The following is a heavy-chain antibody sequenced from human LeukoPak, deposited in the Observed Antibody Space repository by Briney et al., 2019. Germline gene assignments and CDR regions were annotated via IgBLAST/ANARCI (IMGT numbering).Heavy chain of an antibody. CDR2: ISYDGSNK. Sequence: GRSLRLSCAASGFTFSSYAMHWVRQAPGKGLEWVAVISYDGSNKYYADSVKGRFTISRDNSKNTLYLQMNSLRAEDTAVYYCAREGGTYYDFWSGNKTLPRWFDPWGQGTLVTVSP. V-gene: IGHV3-30*01. D-gene: IGHD3-3*01. CDR3: AREGGTYYDFWSGNKTLPRWFDP. J-gene: IGHJ5*02. CDR1: GFTFSSYA.